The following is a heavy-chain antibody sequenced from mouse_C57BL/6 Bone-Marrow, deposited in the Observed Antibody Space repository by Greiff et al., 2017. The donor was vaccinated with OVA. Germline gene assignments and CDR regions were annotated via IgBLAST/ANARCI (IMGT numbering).Heavy chain of an antibody. CDR3: ARTITTVVATGYFDY. Sequence: VQLQQPGAELVKPGASVKLSCKASGYTFTSYWMHWVKQRPGQGLEWIGMIHPNSGSTNYNEKFKSKATLTVDKSSSTAYMQLSSLTSEDSAVYYCARTITTVVATGYFDYWGQGTTLTVSS. J-gene: IGHJ2*01. CDR2: IHPNSGST. CDR1: GYTFTSYW. V-gene: IGHV1-64*01. D-gene: IGHD1-1*01.